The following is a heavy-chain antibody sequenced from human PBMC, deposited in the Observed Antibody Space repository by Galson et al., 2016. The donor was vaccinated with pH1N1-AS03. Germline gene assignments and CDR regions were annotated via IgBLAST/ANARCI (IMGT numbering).Heavy chain of an antibody. CDR3: ARHRLSVTHSFSTRGIDV. J-gene: IGHJ6*04. CDR1: GYSFTNYW. CDR2: IYHGDSYT. V-gene: IGHV5-51*01. Sequence: QSGAEVKKPGESLKTSRKGSGYSFTNYWIGWVRQMPGKGLEWMGIIYHGDSYTRYSPSFQGQVTISSDKSITTAHLQWSNLKASDTAMYYCARHRLSVTHSFSTRGIDVWGKGTTVTVSS. D-gene: IGHD5/OR15-5a*01.